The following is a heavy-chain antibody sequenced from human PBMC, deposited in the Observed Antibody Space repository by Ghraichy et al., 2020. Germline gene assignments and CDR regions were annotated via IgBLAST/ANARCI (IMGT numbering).Heavy chain of an antibody. CDR2: IWYDGSNK. D-gene: IGHD3-10*01. V-gene: IGHV3-33*01. CDR1: GFTFSSYG. Sequence: GGSLRLSCAASGFTFSSYGMHWVRQASGKGLEWVAVIWYDGSNKYYADSVKGRFTISRDNSKNTLYLQMNSLRAEDTAVYYCARDRITMVRGVILYYYGMDVWGQGTTVTVSS. CDR3: ARDRITMVRGVILYYYGMDV. J-gene: IGHJ6*02.